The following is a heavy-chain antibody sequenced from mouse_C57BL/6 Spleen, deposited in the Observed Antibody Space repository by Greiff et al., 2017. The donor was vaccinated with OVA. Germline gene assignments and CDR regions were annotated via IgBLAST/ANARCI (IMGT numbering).Heavy chain of an antibody. CDR1: GYAFSSSW. CDR2: IYPGDGDT. Sequence: QVQLQQSGPELVKPGASVKISCKASGYAFSSSWMNWVKQRPGKGLEWIGRIYPGDGDTNYNGKFKGKATLTADKSSSTAYMQLSSLTSEDSAVYFCARGDYEGWYFDVWGTGTTVTVSS. V-gene: IGHV1-82*01. D-gene: IGHD2-4*01. J-gene: IGHJ1*03. CDR3: ARGDYEGWYFDV.